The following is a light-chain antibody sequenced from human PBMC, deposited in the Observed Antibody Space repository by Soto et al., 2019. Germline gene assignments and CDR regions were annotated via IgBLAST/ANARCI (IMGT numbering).Light chain of an antibody. CDR2: DVS. J-gene: IGLJ2*01. CDR1: TSDVGGYNY. CDR3: TSFTSASTQV. V-gene: IGLV2-14*01. Sequence: QSALTQPASVSGSPGQSITISCTGTTSDVGGYNYVSWYQQHPGKAPKLMIYDVSNRPSGVSNRFSGSKSGNTASLTISGLHAEDEADYYGTSFTSASTQVFGGGTKLTVL.